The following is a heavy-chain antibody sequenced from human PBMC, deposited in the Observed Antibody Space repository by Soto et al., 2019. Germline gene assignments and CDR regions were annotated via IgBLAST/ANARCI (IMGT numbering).Heavy chain of an antibody. CDR3: ASVFGGGDWSSRTRHSYFDS. CDR1: GDSGSSGSQY. D-gene: IGHD2-21*02. Sequence: QGQLQESDLGLVKPSETLALTCTVSGDSGSSGSQYWSWVRQPPGSGLEWVGYIYDTTDTNYNPCLLSPRRICVDKSKNQFSLNLTSVTAAETSLSYCASVFGGGDWSSRTRHSYFDSWGQGLLVSVSS. V-gene: IGHV4-61*01. J-gene: IGHJ4*02. CDR2: IYDTTDT.